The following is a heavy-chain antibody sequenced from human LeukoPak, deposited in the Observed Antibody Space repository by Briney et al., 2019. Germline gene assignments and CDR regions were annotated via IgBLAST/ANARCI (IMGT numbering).Heavy chain of an antibody. V-gene: IGHV1-46*01. CDR2: INPSGGST. Sequence: GAPVKVSCKASGYTFISYYMHWVRQAPGQGLEWMGLINPSGGSTGYAQKFQGRVTMTRDMSTSTVYMELSSLRSEDTAVYYCARSGYCSGGSCSSTYYYYYMDVWGKGTTVTVSS. CDR1: GYTFISYY. D-gene: IGHD2-15*01. CDR3: ARSGYCSGGSCSSTYYYYYMDV. J-gene: IGHJ6*03.